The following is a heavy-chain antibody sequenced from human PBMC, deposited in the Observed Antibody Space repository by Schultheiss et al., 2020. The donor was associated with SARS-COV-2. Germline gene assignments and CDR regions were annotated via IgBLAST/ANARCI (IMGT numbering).Heavy chain of an antibody. CDR1: GYTFTDYF. V-gene: IGHV1-2*06. D-gene: IGHD6-19*01. CDR3: ARVRSSGWYLSGEDY. CDR2: INPNTDAT. Sequence: ASVKVSCKASGYTFTDYFMHWVRQAPGRGLEWMGRINPNTDATNYAQKLQGRVTMTTDTSTSTAYMELRSLRSDDTAVYYCARVRSSGWYLSGEDYWGQGTLVIVSS. J-gene: IGHJ4*02.